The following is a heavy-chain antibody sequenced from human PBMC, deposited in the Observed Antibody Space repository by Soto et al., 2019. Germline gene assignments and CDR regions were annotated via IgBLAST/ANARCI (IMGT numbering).Heavy chain of an antibody. V-gene: IGHV4-39*01. D-gene: IGHD2-21*02. CDR1: GESISSSSYY. J-gene: IGHJ4*02. CDR2: IYYSGRT. CDR3: ARQRTTVVTQAYFDH. Sequence: SETLSLTCIVCGESISSSSYYWGWIRQPPGKGLEWIGSIYYSGRTYYNPSFKSRVTISIDTSKNQFSLKLSSVTATDTAVYYCARQRTTVVTQAYFDHWGQGALVTVSS.